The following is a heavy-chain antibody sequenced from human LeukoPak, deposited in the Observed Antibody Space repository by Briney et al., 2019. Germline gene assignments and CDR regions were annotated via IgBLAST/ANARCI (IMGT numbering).Heavy chain of an antibody. D-gene: IGHD2-15*01. V-gene: IGHV1-2*02. CDR1: GYTFTGYY. CDR3: ARVPGGGLGWEMLAY. J-gene: IGHJ4*02. CDR2: ITPNSGGT. Sequence: ASVKVSPKASGYTFTGYYIHWVRHAPGQGLEWRGWITPNSGGTNYAQKFQGRVTRTTDTSISTAYMELRRLRSDDTAVYYCARVPGGGLGWEMLAYWGQGTLVTVSS.